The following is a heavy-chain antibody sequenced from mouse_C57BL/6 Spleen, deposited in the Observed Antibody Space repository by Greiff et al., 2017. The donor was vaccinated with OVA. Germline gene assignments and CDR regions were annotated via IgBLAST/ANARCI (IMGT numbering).Heavy chain of an antibody. Sequence: QVQLKQPGAELVRPGSSVKLSCKASGYTFTSYWMDWVKQRPGQGLEWIGNIYPSDSETHYNQKFKDKATLTVDKSSSTAYMQLSSLTSEDSAVYYCARSIYYDYDYFDYWGQGTTLTVSS. CDR2: IYPSDSET. CDR1: GYTFTSYW. D-gene: IGHD2-4*01. CDR3: ARSIYYDYDYFDY. J-gene: IGHJ2*01. V-gene: IGHV1-61*01.